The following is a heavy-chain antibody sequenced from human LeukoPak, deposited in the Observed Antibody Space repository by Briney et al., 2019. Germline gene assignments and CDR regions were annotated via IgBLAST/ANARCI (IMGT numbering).Heavy chain of an antibody. CDR1: GYSISSGYY. Sequence: SETLSLTCTVSGYSISSGYYWGWIRQPPGKGLEWIGSIYHSGSTYYNPSLKSRVTISVDTSKNQFSLKLSSVTAADTAVYYCARDRGNTVTSIDYWGQGTLVTVSS. D-gene: IGHD4-17*01. CDR3: ARDRGNTVTSIDY. V-gene: IGHV4-38-2*02. CDR2: IYHSGST. J-gene: IGHJ4*02.